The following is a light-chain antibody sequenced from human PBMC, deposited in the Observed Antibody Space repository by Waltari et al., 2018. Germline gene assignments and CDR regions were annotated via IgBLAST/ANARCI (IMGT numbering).Light chain of an antibody. CDR3: QQYKTYPHT. CDR2: GPP. Sequence: DIQMTQSPSTLSASVGDRFTITCRASQSISSWLAWYQQKPGKSPKLLIYGPPNLQIGVPSRFSGSGSGTEFTLNISSLQPDDFAVYYCQQYKTYPHTFGQGTRLEIK. CDR1: QSISSW. J-gene: IGKJ2*01. V-gene: IGKV1-5*03.